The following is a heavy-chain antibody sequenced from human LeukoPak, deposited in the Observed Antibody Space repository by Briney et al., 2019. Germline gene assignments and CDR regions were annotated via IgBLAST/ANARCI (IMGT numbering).Heavy chain of an antibody. CDR1: GFIFNNYW. J-gene: IGHJ4*02. V-gene: IGHV3-7*03. Sequence: GGSLRLSCAASGFIFNNYWMTWVRQTPGKGLEFVANIKEDGSEIFYLDSVKGRFTISRDNSKNTLYLQMNSLRAEDTAVYYCAKLPGRAADYWGQGTLVTVSS. CDR2: IKEDGSEI. CDR3: AKLPGRAADY.